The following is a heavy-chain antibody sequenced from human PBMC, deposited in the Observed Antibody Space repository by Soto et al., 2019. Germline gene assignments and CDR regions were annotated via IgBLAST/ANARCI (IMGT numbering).Heavy chain of an antibody. J-gene: IGHJ3*02. D-gene: IGHD6-6*01. CDR1: GGTFSSYT. CDR3: AREPIDHSVEYSSSRGAFDI. Sequence: ASVKVSCKASGGTFSSYTISWVRQAPGQGLEWMGRIIPILGIANYAQKFQGRVTITADKSTSTAYMELSSLRSEDTAVYYCAREPIDHSVEYSSSRGAFDIWGQGTMVTVSS. V-gene: IGHV1-69*04. CDR2: IIPILGIA.